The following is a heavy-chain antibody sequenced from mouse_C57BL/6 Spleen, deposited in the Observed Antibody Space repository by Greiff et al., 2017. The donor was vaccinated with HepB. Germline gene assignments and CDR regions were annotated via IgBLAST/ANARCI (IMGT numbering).Heavy chain of an antibody. V-gene: IGHV5-4*03. D-gene: IGHD3-2*02. CDR1: GFTFSSYA. Sequence: EVKVVESGGGLVKPGGSLKLSCAASGFTFSSYAMSWVRQTPEKRLEWVATISDGGSYTYYPDNVTGRFTISRDNAKNNLYLQMSHLKSEDTAMYYCARGGGRDSSGYVAWFAYWGQGTLVTVSA. CDR3: ARGGGRDSSGYVAWFAY. J-gene: IGHJ3*01. CDR2: ISDGGSYT.